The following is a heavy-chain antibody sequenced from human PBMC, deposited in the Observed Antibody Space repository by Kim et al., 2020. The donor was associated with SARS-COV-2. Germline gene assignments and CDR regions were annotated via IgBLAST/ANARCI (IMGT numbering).Heavy chain of an antibody. V-gene: IGHV7-4-1*02. D-gene: IGHD6-19*01. Sequence: ASVKVSCKASGYTFTSYAVNWVRQAPGQGLEWMGWINTNTGNPTYAQGFTGRFVFSLDTSVSTAYLQISSLKAEDTAVYYCARVRNSSGWYSSIVSYYYYYGLDVWGQGTTVTVSS. J-gene: IGHJ6*02. CDR1: GYTFTSYA. CDR3: ARVRNSSGWYSSIVSYYYYYGLDV. CDR2: INTNTGNP.